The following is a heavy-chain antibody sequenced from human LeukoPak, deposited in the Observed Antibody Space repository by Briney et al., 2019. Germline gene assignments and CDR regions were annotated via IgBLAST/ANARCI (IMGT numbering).Heavy chain of an antibody. CDR2: INPNSGGT. Sequence: ASVKVSCKASGYTFTGYYMHWVRQAPGQGLEWMGRINPNSGGTNYAQKFQGRVTMTRDTSISTAYMELSRLRSDDTAVYYCARDLSWNYVYNWFDPWGQGTLVTVSS. J-gene: IGHJ5*02. CDR1: GYTFTGYY. CDR3: ARDLSWNYVYNWFDP. D-gene: IGHD1-7*01. V-gene: IGHV1-2*06.